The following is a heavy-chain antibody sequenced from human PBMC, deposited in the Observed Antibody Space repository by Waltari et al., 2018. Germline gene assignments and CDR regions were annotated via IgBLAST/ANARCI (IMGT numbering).Heavy chain of an antibody. CDR2: ISSSRSYI. CDR3: ARLYSSSWDYYYYMDV. V-gene: IGHV3-21*03. D-gene: IGHD6-13*01. Sequence: EVQLVESGGGLVKPGGSLRLSCAASGFTFSSYSMNWVRQAPGKGLEWVSSISSSRSYIYYADSVKGRFTISRDNAKNSLYLQMNSLRAEDTAVYYCARLYSSSWDYYYYMDVWGKGTTVTVSS. J-gene: IGHJ6*03. CDR1: GFTFSSYS.